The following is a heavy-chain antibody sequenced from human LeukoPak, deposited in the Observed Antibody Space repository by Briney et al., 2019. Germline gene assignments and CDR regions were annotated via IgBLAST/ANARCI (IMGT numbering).Heavy chain of an antibody. CDR3: TTKYSGSYYYGMDV. V-gene: IGHV3-15*01. Sequence: GGSLRLSCAASGFTFSNAWMSWVRQAPGKGLEWVGRIKSKTDGGTTDYAAPVKGRFTISRDDSKNTLYLQMNSLKTEDTAVYYCTTKYSGSYYYGMDVWGQGTTVTVSS. J-gene: IGHJ6*02. CDR1: GFTFSNAW. CDR2: IKSKTDGGTT. D-gene: IGHD1-26*01.